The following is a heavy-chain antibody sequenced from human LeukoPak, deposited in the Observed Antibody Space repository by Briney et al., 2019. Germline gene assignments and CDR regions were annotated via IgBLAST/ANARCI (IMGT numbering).Heavy chain of an antibody. V-gene: IGHV4-59*12. J-gene: IGHJ4*02. Sequence: SETLSLTCTVSGGSISSYYWSWIRQPPGKGLEWIGYIYYSGSTNYNPSLKSRVTISVDTSKNQFSLKQSSVTAEDTAVYYCARAGSGGSCTYFDYWGQGTLVTVSS. D-gene: IGHD2-15*01. CDR1: GGSISSYY. CDR3: ARAGSGGSCTYFDY. CDR2: IYYSGST.